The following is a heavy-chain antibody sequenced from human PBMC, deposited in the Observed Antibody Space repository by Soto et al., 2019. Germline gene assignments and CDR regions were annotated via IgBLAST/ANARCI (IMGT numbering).Heavy chain of an antibody. CDR1: GDSVSSYS. V-gene: IGHV4-59*08. CDR3: ARHRVFKEYSIIWWFDP. J-gene: IGHJ5*02. D-gene: IGHD6-13*01. Sequence: SETLSLTCTVSGDSVSSYSWSWIRQPPGKGLQWIGYVYPTGNPNYNPSFKSRVTISADTSKNQLSLKLTSVTAADTAVYYCARHRVFKEYSIIWWFDPWGQGTLVTVSS. CDR2: VYPTGNP.